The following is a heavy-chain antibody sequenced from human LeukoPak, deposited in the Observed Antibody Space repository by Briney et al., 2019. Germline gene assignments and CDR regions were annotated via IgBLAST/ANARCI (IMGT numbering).Heavy chain of an antibody. CDR1: GFTFDDYA. Sequence: GGSLRLFCAASGFTFDDYAMHWVRQAPGKGLEWVSGISWNSDSIGYADSVKGRFTISRDNARNSLYLQMSSLRAEDTALYYCAKGKIATAGTSPLWYFDLWGRGTLVTVSS. V-gene: IGHV3-9*01. CDR3: AKGKIATAGTSPLWYFDL. J-gene: IGHJ2*01. CDR2: ISWNSDSI. D-gene: IGHD6-13*01.